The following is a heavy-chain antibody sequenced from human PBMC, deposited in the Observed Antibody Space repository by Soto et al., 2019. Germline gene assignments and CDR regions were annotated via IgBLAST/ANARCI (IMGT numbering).Heavy chain of an antibody. Sequence: DLAWIGNIYYTGTTYYNAALKRRVTISVDTSQSQFSLKLSSVTVADTAVYFCARATTTVTTFDSLGQGTLVTVSS. V-gene: IGHV4-31*02. CDR3: ARATTTVTTFDS. CDR2: IYYTGTT. D-gene: IGHD4-17*01. J-gene: IGHJ4*02.